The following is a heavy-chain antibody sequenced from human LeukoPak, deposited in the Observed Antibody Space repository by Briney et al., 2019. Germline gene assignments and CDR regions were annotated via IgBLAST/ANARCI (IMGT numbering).Heavy chain of an antibody. D-gene: IGHD1-26*01. Sequence: ASVKVSCKASGYTFTSYDINWVRQATGQGLEWMGWMNPNSGNTGYAQKFQGRVTITRNTSISTAYMELSSLRSEDTAVYYCARRVSVGAGNWFDPWGQGTLVTVSS. CDR1: GYTFTSYD. CDR2: MNPNSGNT. V-gene: IGHV1-8*03. CDR3: ARRVSVGAGNWFDP. J-gene: IGHJ5*02.